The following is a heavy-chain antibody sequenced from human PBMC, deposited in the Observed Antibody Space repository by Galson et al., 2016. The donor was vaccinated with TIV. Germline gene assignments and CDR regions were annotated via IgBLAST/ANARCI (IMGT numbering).Heavy chain of an antibody. CDR3: ARDRNTYYFDIPFDY. CDR2: ITPINGDT. CDR1: GYRFIAYY. J-gene: IGHJ4*02. D-gene: IGHD3-9*01. Sequence: SVKVSCKASGYRFIAYYIHWVRHVPGHGLEWMGWITPINGDTKYAQKFQGRVAMTRDKSISTAYLELTRVTTDDTAVYYCARDRNTYYFDIPFDYWGQGTQVTVSS. V-gene: IGHV1-2*02.